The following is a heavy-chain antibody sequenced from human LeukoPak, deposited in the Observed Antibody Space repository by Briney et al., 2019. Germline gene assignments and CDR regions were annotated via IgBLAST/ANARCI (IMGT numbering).Heavy chain of an antibody. CDR2: IYSGGST. J-gene: IGHJ6*03. CDR3: ARAKYYYGSGRGYSYTDV. D-gene: IGHD3-10*01. Sequence: GGSLRLSCAASGFTVSSNYMSWVRQAPGKGLEWVSVIYSGGSTYYADSVKGRFTISRDNAKNSLYLQMNSLRAEDTALYHCARAKYYYGSGRGYSYTDVWSKGTTVTISS. CDR1: GFTVSSNY. V-gene: IGHV3-66*01.